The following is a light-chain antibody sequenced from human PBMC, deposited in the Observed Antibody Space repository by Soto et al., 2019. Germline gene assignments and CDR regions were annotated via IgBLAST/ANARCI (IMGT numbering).Light chain of an antibody. CDR1: RSNIGKSF. CDR2: DND. Sequence: QSVLTQPPSVSAAPGQKVTISCSGSRSNIGKSFVSWYQQLPPTVPKLLIYDNDRQPSAIPDRCSVSKSGTSATLVITGLQTGDEVDYYCGTWDRSLSVYVFGFGTKVTVL. CDR3: GTWDRSLSVYV. J-gene: IGLJ1*01. V-gene: IGLV1-51*01.